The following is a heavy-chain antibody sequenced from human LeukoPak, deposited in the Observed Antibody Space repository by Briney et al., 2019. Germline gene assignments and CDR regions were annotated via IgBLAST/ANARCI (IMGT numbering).Heavy chain of an antibody. V-gene: IGHV1-18*01. Sequence: GASVKVSCKASVYTFTCYGISWVRQAPGQGREWIGWISAYNGNRNYAQKLQSRVTMTTDTSTSTAYMELRSLRSDDTAVYYCARQDYYDSSDAFDIWGQGTMVTVSS. CDR2: ISAYNGNR. J-gene: IGHJ3*02. CDR3: ARQDYYDSSDAFDI. D-gene: IGHD3-22*01. CDR1: VYTFTCYG.